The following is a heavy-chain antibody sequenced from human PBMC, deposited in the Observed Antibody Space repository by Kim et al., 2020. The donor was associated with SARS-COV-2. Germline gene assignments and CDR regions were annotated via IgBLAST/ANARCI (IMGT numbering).Heavy chain of an antibody. Sequence: SETLSLTCTVSGGSISSYYWSWIRQPPGKGLEWIGYIYYSGSTNYNPSLKSRVTISVDTSKNQFSLKLSSVTAADTAVYYCARQQISRRGGDWVYYFDYWGQGTLVTVSS. D-gene: IGHD2-21*02. CDR2: IYYSGST. CDR1: GGSISSYY. V-gene: IGHV4-59*08. CDR3: ARQQISRRGGDWVYYFDY. J-gene: IGHJ4*02.